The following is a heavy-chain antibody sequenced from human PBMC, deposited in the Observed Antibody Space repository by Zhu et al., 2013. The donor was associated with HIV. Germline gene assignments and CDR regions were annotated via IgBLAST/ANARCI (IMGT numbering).Heavy chain of an antibody. V-gene: IGHV4-31*03. D-gene: IGHD3-10*01. Sequence: QVQLQESGPGLVKPSQTLSLTCTVSGGSISSGGHYWSWIRQHPGKGLEWIAYVYHSGTYYNPSLRSRVSISMDTSKNQFSLNVSSVTAADSAVYYCARDYGSGSYYWFDPWGQGDPGHRLL. CDR3: ARDYGSGSYYWFDP. J-gene: IGHJ5*02. CDR2: VYHSGT. CDR1: GGSISSGGHY.